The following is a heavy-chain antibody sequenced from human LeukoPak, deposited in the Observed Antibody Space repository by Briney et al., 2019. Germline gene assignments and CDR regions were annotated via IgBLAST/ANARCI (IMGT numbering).Heavy chain of an antibody. V-gene: IGHV4-39*01. Sequence: PSETLSLTCTVSGGSISSNSYYWGWIRQPPGKGLEWVGSAYYSGSTYYNPSLKSRVTISVDTSKNQFSLKLSSVTAADTAVYYCASTRFNDFWSGANSDYFDYWGQGTLVTVSS. CDR1: GGSISSNSYY. J-gene: IGHJ4*02. CDR2: AYYSGST. D-gene: IGHD3-3*01. CDR3: ASTRFNDFWSGANSDYFDY.